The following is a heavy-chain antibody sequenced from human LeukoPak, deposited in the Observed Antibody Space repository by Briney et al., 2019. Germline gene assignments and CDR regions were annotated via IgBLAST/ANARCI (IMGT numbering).Heavy chain of an antibody. D-gene: IGHD3-3*01. CDR1: GYTFTGYY. CDR3: ARGRYDFWSGYSYYFDY. Sequence: ASVKVSCKASGYTFTGYYMHWVRQAPGQGLEWMGWINPNSGGTNYAQKFQGRVTMTRDTSISTAYMELSRLRSDDTAVYYCARGRYDFWSGYSYYFDYWGQGTLVTVSS. CDR2: INPNSGGT. V-gene: IGHV1-2*02. J-gene: IGHJ4*02.